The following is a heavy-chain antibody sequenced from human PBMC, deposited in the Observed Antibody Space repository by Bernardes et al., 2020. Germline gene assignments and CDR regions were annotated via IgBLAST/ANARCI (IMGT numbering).Heavy chain of an antibody. CDR1: GFTFDDYT. J-gene: IGHJ6*04. CDR3: AKAPDYGDYTMYGMDV. Sequence: GGSLRLSCAASGFTFDDYTMHWVRQALGKGLEWVSLISWDGGSTYYADSVKGRFTISRDNSKNSLYLQMNSLRTEDTALYYCAKAPDYGDYTMYGMDVWGKGTTVTVSS. CDR2: ISWDGGST. D-gene: IGHD4-17*01. V-gene: IGHV3-43*01.